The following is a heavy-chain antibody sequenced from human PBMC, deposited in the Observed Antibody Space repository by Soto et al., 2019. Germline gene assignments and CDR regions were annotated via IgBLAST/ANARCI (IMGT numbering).Heavy chain of an antibody. Sequence: SETLSLTCTVSGGSISSYYWSWIRQPPGKGLEWIGYIYYSGSTNYNPSLKSRVTISVDTSKNQFSLKLSSVTAADTAVYYCAREHSYGYHYFDYWGQGTLVTVSS. CDR1: GGSISSYY. D-gene: IGHD5-18*01. J-gene: IGHJ4*02. CDR2: IYYSGST. V-gene: IGHV4-59*01. CDR3: AREHSYGYHYFDY.